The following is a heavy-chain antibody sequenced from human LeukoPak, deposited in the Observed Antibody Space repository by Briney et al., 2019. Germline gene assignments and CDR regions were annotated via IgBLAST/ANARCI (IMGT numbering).Heavy chain of an antibody. Sequence: GGSLRLSCAASGFTFSSYWMHWVRQAPGKGLVWVSRINSDGSSTSYADSVKGRFTISRDNAKNTLYLQMNSLRAEDTAVYYCAKCRLRYFDRDAFDIWGQGTMVTVSS. CDR2: INSDGSST. CDR3: AKCRLRYFDRDAFDI. V-gene: IGHV3-74*01. D-gene: IGHD3-9*01. CDR1: GFTFSSYW. J-gene: IGHJ3*02.